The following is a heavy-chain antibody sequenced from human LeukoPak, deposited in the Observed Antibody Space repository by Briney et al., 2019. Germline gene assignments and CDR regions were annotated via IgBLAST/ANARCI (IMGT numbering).Heavy chain of an antibody. J-gene: IGHJ4*02. CDR3: AREGSYYDSSGYYLVTRFDY. Sequence: ASVKVSCKASGYTFTSYGISWVRQAPGQGLEWMGWISAYNGNTNYAQKLQGRVTMTTDTSTSTAYMELRSLRSDVTAVYYCAREGSYYDSSGYYLVTRFDYWGQGTLVTVSS. CDR1: GYTFTSYG. D-gene: IGHD3-22*01. CDR2: ISAYNGNT. V-gene: IGHV1-18*01.